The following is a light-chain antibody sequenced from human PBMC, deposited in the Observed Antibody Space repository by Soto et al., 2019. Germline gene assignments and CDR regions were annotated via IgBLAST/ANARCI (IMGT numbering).Light chain of an antibody. V-gene: IGKV3-11*01. J-gene: IGKJ3*01. CDR2: DAS. CDR3: QQRSNWLFT. CDR1: QSVNSY. Sequence: EIVLTQSPATLSLSPGERVTLSCRASQSVNSYLAWYQQKPGQAPRLLIYDASNRATGIPARFSGSGSGTDFTLTISSLEPEDFAVYYCQQRSNWLFTFGPGTKVEIK.